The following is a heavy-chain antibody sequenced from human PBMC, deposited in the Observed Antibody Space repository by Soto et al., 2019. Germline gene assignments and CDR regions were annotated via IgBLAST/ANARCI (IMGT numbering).Heavy chain of an antibody. V-gene: IGHV2-5*02. J-gene: IGHJ5*02. CDR2: IYWDDDK. Sequence: QSTLKASGPTLVKPTQTLPLTCTFSGVSLSTSGVGVSWIRQPPGQALEWLALIYWDDDKRYSPSLKSRLTITKDTSKNQVVLTMTNMDPVDTATYYCAHSSPNHYDILTGYYMRNGWFDPWGQGTLVTVSS. CDR3: AHSSPNHYDILTGYYMRNGWFDP. CDR1: GVSLSTSGVG. D-gene: IGHD3-9*01.